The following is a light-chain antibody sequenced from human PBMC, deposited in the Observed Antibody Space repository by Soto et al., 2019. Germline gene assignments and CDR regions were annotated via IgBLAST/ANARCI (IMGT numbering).Light chain of an antibody. Sequence: DIQMTQSPSTLSASVGDRVTITCRASQSISSWLAWYQQKPGQAPKLLIYKASTLQSGVPSRFSGSGSGTEFTLAISSLQPDDSATYYCRQYNDNWTFGQGTKVEIK. V-gene: IGKV1-5*03. CDR2: KAS. CDR3: RQYNDNWT. J-gene: IGKJ1*01. CDR1: QSISSW.